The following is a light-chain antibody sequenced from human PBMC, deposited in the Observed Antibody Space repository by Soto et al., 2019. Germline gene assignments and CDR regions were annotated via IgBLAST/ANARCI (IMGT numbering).Light chain of an antibody. CDR2: GAY. J-gene: IGKJ3*01. CDR3: QQYGTSPPIS. V-gene: IGKV3-20*01. Sequence: EVVLTQSPGTLSLSPGERATLSCRASQSVSSRYLAWYQQKPGQAPRLIIYGAYSRATGIPDRFSGSGSGTDFTLTISRLEPEDFAVYYCQQYGTSPPISFGPGTKVDIK. CDR1: QSVSSRY.